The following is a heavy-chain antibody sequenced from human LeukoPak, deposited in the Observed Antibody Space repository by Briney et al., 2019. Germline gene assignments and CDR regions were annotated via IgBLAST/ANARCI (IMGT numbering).Heavy chain of an antibody. CDR2: IYSGGST. Sequence: GGSLRLSCAASGFTVSSNYMSWVRQAPGKGLEWVSVIYSGGSTYYADSVKGRFTISRDNSKNTLYLQMNSLRAEDTAVYYCALSYGRGLNYYYGMDVWGQGTTVTVSS. CDR1: GFTVSSNY. D-gene: IGHD5-18*01. V-gene: IGHV3-66*01. CDR3: ALSYGRGLNYYYGMDV. J-gene: IGHJ6*02.